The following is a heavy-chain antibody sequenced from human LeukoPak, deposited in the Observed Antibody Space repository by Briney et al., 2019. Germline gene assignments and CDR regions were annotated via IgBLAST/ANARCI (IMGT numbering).Heavy chain of an antibody. V-gene: IGHV1-69*13. Sequence: ASVKVSCKASGGTFSSYAISWVRQAPGQGLEWMGGIIPIFGTANYAQKFQGRVTITADESTSTAYMELSSLRSEDTAVYYCARNMGIAARPGRAEGDYWGQGTLVTVSS. CDR1: GGTFSSYA. CDR3: ARNMGIAARPGRAEGDY. D-gene: IGHD6-6*01. J-gene: IGHJ4*02. CDR2: IIPIFGTA.